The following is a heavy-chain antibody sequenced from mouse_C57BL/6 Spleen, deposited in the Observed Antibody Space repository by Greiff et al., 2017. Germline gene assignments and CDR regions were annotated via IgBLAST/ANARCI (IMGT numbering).Heavy chain of an antibody. Sequence: ESGAELARPGASVKLSCKASGYTFTSYGISWVKQRTGQGLEWIGEIYPRSGNTYYNEKFKGKATLTADKSSSTAYMELRGLTSEDSAVYFCATLLLPSYAMDYWGKGTTVTVSS. CDR3: ATLLLPSYAMDY. J-gene: IGHJ4*01. CDR2: IYPRSGNT. CDR1: GYTFTSYG. V-gene: IGHV1-81*01. D-gene: IGHD1-1*01.